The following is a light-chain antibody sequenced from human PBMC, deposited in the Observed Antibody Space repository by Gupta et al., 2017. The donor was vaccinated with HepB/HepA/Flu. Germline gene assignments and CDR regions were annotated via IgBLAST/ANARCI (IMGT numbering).Light chain of an antibody. V-gene: IGKV4-1*01. J-gene: IGKJ1*01. Sequence: DIVMTLSPDSLAVSPGERATINFKSSQSGLYRSNNKNYLAWYQQKPGQPPKLLIYWASTRESGVPDRFSGSGSGTDFTLTISSLQAEDVAVYYCQQDDSTPWTFGQGTKVEIK. CDR1: QSGLYRSNNKNY. CDR2: WAS. CDR3: QQDDSTPWT.